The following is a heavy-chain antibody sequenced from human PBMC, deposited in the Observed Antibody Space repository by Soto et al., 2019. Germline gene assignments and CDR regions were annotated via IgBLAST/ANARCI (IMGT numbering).Heavy chain of an antibody. Sequence: EVRLVESGGGLVQPGGSLRLSCAASGFTFSSYWMSWVRQAPGKGLEWVANIKQDGSEKYYVDSVKGRFTISRDNAKNSLYLQINSLRAEYTAVYYCARDYDFWCGYYTDYFDYWGQGTLVTVSS. CDR1: GFTFSSYW. CDR3: ARDYDFWCGYYTDYFDY. V-gene: IGHV3-7*01. D-gene: IGHD3-3*01. CDR2: IKQDGSEK. J-gene: IGHJ4*02.